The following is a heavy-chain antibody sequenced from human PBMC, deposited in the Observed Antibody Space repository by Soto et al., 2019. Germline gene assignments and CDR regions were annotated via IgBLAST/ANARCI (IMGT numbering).Heavy chain of an antibody. D-gene: IGHD6-13*01. J-gene: IGHJ4*02. Sequence: QVQLQESGPGLVKPSQTLSLTCTVSGGSISSGGYYWSWIRQHPGKGLEWIGSIYSRGSTCYNPSLTRRVTXSXDXXKIPFALKLRSVTAADPAGYSCARGGIAAAAPAAYWGQGTLGTVSS. CDR3: ARGGIAAAAPAAY. CDR1: GGSISSGGYY. CDR2: IYSRGST. V-gene: IGHV4-31*03.